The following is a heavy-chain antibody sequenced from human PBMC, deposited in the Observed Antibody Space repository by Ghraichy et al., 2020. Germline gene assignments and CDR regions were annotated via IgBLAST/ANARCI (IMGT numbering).Heavy chain of an antibody. CDR1: GYSFTSYW. V-gene: IGHV5-51*01. CDR2: IYPGDSDT. J-gene: IGHJ3*02. D-gene: IGHD3-9*01. CDR3: ARADYDILTGYYTDAFDI. Sequence: GESLNISCKGSGYSFTSYWIGWVRQMPGKGLEWMGIIYPGDSDTRYSPSFQGQVTISADKSISTAYLQWSSLKASDTAMYYCARADYDILTGYYTDAFDIWGQGTMVTVSS.